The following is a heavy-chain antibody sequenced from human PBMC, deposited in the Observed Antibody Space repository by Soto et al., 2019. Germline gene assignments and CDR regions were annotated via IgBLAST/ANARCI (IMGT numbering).Heavy chain of an antibody. Sequence: SETLSLTCTVSGGSISSGGYYWSWIRQHPGKGLEWIGYIYYSGSTYYNPSLKSRVTISVDTSKNQFSLKLSSVTAADTAVYYCARDKMTLHPRGKGYSGYDRGYYFDYWGQGTLVTVSS. CDR1: GGSISSGGYY. J-gene: IGHJ4*02. D-gene: IGHD5-12*01. V-gene: IGHV4-31*03. CDR2: IYYSGST. CDR3: ARDKMTLHPRGKGYSGYDRGYYFDY.